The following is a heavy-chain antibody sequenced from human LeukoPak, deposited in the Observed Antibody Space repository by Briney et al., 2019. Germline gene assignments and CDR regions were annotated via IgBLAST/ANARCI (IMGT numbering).Heavy chain of an antibody. J-gene: IGHJ4*02. CDR2: INPNSGGT. D-gene: IGHD6-13*01. V-gene: IGHV1-2*02. Sequence: VKVSCKASGGTFSSYAISWVRQAPGQGLEWMGWINPNSGGTNYAQKFQGRVTMTRDTSISTAYMELSRLRSDDTAVYYCASGPYSSQVLGYWGQGTLVTVSS. CDR1: GGTFSSYA. CDR3: ASGPYSSQVLGY.